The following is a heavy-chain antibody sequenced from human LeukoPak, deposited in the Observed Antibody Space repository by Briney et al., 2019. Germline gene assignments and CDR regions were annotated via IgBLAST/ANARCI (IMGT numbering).Heavy chain of an antibody. CDR2: IYYSGST. J-gene: IGHJ5*02. D-gene: IGHD3-3*01. CDR3: ARDLGYDFWSGSRGNWFDL. Sequence: SETLSLTCTASGGSISDYYWTWLRQPPGKGLEWIGYIYYSGSTNYNPSLKSRVTISVDTSNNQFSLKLSSVTAADTAVYYCARDLGYDFWSGSRGNWFDLWGQGTLVTVSS. CDR1: GGSISDYY. V-gene: IGHV4-59*01.